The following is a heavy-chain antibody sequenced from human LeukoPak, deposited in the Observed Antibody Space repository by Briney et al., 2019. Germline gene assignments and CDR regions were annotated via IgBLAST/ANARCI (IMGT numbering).Heavy chain of an antibody. CDR2: IKEDGSVK. Sequence: GGSLRLSCAASGFTFSDYYMSWIRQAPGKGLEWVANIKEDGSVKYYVDSVKGRFSISRDNAKSSLYLQMSSLRAEDTAVYYCARDVWTYSGEAFDYWGQGALVTVSS. D-gene: IGHD5-12*01. V-gene: IGHV3-7*01. CDR3: ARDVWTYSGEAFDY. J-gene: IGHJ4*02. CDR1: GFTFSDYY.